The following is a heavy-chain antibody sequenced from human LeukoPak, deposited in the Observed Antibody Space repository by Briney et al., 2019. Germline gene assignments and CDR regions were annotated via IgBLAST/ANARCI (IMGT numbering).Heavy chain of an antibody. CDR1: GGSISSGSYY. CDR3: ARTAKPEYQLLYGTRDAFDI. D-gene: IGHD2-2*02. J-gene: IGHJ3*02. CDR2: IYTSGST. V-gene: IGHV4-61*02. Sequence: PSETLSLTCTVSGGSISSGSYYWSWIRPPAGKGLEWFGRIYTSGSTNYNPSLKSRVTVSVDTSKNQFSLKLSSVTAADTALYYCARTAKPEYQLLYGTRDAFDIWGQGTMVTVSS.